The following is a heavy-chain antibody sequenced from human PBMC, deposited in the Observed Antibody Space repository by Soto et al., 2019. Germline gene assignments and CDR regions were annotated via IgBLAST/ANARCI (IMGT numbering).Heavy chain of an antibody. CDR1: GGTFSSYA. D-gene: IGHD2-15*01. J-gene: IGHJ6*02. CDR3: ARDRCSGGSCYSEYYYYYYGMDV. CDR2: IIPIFGTA. Sequence: QVQLVQSGAEVKKPGSSVKVSCKASGGTFSSYAISWVRQAPGQGLEWMGGIIPIFGTANYAQKFQGRVTITADESTSTAYMELSSLRSEDTAVYYCARDRCSGGSCYSEYYYYYYGMDVWGPGTTVTVSS. V-gene: IGHV1-69*01.